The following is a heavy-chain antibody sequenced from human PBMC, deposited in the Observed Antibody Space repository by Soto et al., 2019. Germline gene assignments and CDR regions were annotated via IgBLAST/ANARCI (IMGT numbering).Heavy chain of an antibody. CDR1: GGSISSGGYY. CDR3: ARRGGALYAFNI. CDR2: IYYSGST. V-gene: IGHV4-31*03. J-gene: IGHJ3*02. D-gene: IGHD3-10*01. Sequence: SETLSLTCTVSGGSISSGGYYWTWIRQHPVKGLEWIGYIYYSGSTYYNPSLKSRVTISVDTSKNYFSLKLSSVNAADTAVYYCARRGGALYAFNIWGQGTMVTV.